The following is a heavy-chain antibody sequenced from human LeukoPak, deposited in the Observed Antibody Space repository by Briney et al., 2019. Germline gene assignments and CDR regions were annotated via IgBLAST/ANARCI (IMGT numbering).Heavy chain of an antibody. Sequence: GGSLRLSCSASTFTLSGCEMNWVRQTPGKGLEWLAYISDSGNTFFYASFVRGRFTISRDNAKNTLYLQMTALRVEDTGLYFCARDRAFGEGINWFDPWGQGTLVTVSP. CDR3: ARDRAFGEGINWFDP. CDR1: TFTLSGCE. J-gene: IGHJ5*02. D-gene: IGHD3-10*01. V-gene: IGHV3-48*03. CDR2: ISDSGNTF.